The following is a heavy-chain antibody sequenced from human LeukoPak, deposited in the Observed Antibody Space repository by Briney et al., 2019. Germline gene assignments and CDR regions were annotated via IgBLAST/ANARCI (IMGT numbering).Heavy chain of an antibody. Sequence: ASVKVSCKASGYTFTGHYMHWVRQAPGQGLEWMGWINPNDGGADFEQKFQGRVTMTRDTSISTAYMELSRLRSDDTAVYYCARASYGDYWGQGTLVTVPS. V-gene: IGHV1-2*02. D-gene: IGHD4-17*01. CDR2: INPNDGGA. J-gene: IGHJ4*02. CDR3: ARASYGDY. CDR1: GYTFTGHY.